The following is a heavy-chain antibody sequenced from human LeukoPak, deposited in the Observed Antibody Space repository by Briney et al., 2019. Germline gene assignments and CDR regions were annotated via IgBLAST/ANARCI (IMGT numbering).Heavy chain of an antibody. J-gene: IGHJ4*02. V-gene: IGHV1-18*01. CDR2: ISVYNGNT. Sequence: ASVKVSCKASGYTFTSYGISWVRQAPGQGLEWMGWISVYNGNTNYAQNLQGRVTMTTDTSTSTAYMELRSLRSDDTAVYYCARDVCSSTSCYYPPRVGFDYWGQGTLVTVSS. D-gene: IGHD2-2*01. CDR1: GYTFTSYG. CDR3: ARDVCSSTSCYYPPRVGFDY.